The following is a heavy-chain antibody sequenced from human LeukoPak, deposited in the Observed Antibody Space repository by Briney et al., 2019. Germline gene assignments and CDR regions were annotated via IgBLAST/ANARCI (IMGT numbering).Heavy chain of an antibody. J-gene: IGHJ4*02. CDR2: IKQDGSEK. CDR1: GFTFSSYW. D-gene: IGHD3-16*02. V-gene: IGHV3-7*01. CDR3: ARGGPNYVWGSYRYTCFDY. Sequence: EGSLRLSCAASGFTFSSYWMSWVRQAPGKGLEWVANIKQDGSEKYYVDSVKGRFTISRDNAKNSLYLQMNSLRAEDTAVYYCARGGPNYVWGSYRYTCFDYWGQGTLVTVCS.